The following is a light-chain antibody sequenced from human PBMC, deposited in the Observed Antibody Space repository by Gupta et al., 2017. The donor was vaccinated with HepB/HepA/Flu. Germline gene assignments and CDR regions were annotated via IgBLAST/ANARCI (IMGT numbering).Light chain of an antibody. Sequence: QSALTQPPSASGSPGRSVTISCTGTSSDVGGYHYVSWYQQHPGKAPKLIIYEVSVRPSGVPDRFSGSKSGNTASLTVSGLQADDEADYYCSSYSGTSNLVFGGGTRLTVL. V-gene: IGLV2-8*01. CDR3: SSYSGTSNLV. CDR1: SSDVGGYHY. J-gene: IGLJ2*01. CDR2: EVS.